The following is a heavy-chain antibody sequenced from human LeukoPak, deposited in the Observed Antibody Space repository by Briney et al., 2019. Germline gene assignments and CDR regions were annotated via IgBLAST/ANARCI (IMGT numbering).Heavy chain of an antibody. CDR1: GGTFSSYA. V-gene: IGHV1-69*06. J-gene: IGHJ4*02. CDR2: IIPIFGTA. Sequence: ASVKVSCKASGGTFSSYAISWVRQAPGQGLEWMGGIIPIFGTANYAQKFQGRVTITADKSTSTAYMELSSLRSEDTAVYYCARETSLIAAAGQGNFDYWGQGTLVTVSS. CDR3: ARETSLIAAAGQGNFDY. D-gene: IGHD6-13*01.